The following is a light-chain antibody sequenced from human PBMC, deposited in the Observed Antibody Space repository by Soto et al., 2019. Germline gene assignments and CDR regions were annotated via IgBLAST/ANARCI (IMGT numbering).Light chain of an antibody. Sequence: ETVMTQSPATLSVSPGERATLSCRASQSVSSNLAWYQQKPGQAPRLLIYCVSTRATGIPARFSGSGSGTEFTLTISSLQSEDFALYYCQQYNNWPPITFGQGTRLEIK. CDR1: QSVSSN. CDR2: CVS. V-gene: IGKV3-15*01. J-gene: IGKJ5*01. CDR3: QQYNNWPPIT.